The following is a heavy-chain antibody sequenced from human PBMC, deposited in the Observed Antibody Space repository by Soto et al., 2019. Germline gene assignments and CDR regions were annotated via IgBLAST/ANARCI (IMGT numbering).Heavy chain of an antibody. CDR2: INHSRST. CDR1: GGSFSGYY. D-gene: IGHD3-16*01. CDR3: ARVIGGTDV. J-gene: IGHJ6*04. Sequence: PSETLSLTCAVYGGSFSGYYWSWIRQPPGKGLEWIGEINHSRSTNYNPSLKSRVTISVDTSKNQFSLKLSSVTAADTAVYYCARVIGGTDVWGKGTTVTVSS. V-gene: IGHV4-34*01.